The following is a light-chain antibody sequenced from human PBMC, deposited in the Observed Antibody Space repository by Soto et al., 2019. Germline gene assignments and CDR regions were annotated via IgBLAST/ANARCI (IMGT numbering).Light chain of an antibody. V-gene: IGKV3-11*01. CDR3: QQRGNWPYT. Sequence: EIVLTQSPATLSLSPGERATLSCRASQSVSSYLAWYQQRPGQAPRLLIFDASNSATGIPARFSGSGSGTDFTLTISSLEPEDFAVYYCQQRGNWPYTFGQGTKVEIK. CDR1: QSVSSY. CDR2: DAS. J-gene: IGKJ2*01.